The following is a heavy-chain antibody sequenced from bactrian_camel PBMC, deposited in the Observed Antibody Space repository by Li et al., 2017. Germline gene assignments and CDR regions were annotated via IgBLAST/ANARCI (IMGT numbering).Heavy chain of an antibody. Sequence: VQLVESGGDLVQPGGSLRLSCAASGFTFSRSGMSWVRQAPGKGLEWVAGIYSTGSNTYYVGSVKGRFAISRDNAKNTVYLEMNSLESEDTALYYCATGRYQATMYTYWGQGTQVTVSS. V-gene: IGHV3S2*01. CDR2: IYSTGSNT. CDR3: ATGRYQATMYTY. J-gene: IGHJ4*01. CDR1: GFTFSRSG. D-gene: IGHD4*01.